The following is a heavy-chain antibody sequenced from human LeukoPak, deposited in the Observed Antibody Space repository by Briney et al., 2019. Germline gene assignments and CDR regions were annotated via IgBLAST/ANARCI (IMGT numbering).Heavy chain of an antibody. D-gene: IGHD2-15*01. V-gene: IGHV1-2*02. Sequence: ASVKVSCKASGYTFTGYYMHWVRQAPGQGLEWMGWINPNSGGTNYAQKFQGRVTMTRDTSISTAYMELSRLRSDDTAVYYCARGLGIPIQYCSGGSCYPGSDYWGQGTLVTVSS. CDR1: GYTFTGYY. CDR3: ARGLGIPIQYCSGGSCYPGSDY. CDR2: INPNSGGT. J-gene: IGHJ4*02.